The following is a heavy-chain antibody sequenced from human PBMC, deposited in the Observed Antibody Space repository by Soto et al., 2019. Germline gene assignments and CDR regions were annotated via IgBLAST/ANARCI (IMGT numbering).Heavy chain of an antibody. CDR2: INAGNGNT. Sequence: ASVKVSCKASGYTFTSYAMHWVRQAPGQRLEWMGWINAGNGNTKYSQKFQGRVTITRDTSASTAYMELSSLRSEDTAVYYCAREKQWLLYHYYGMDVWGQGTTVTVSS. CDR1: GYTFTSYA. V-gene: IGHV1-3*01. D-gene: IGHD6-19*01. J-gene: IGHJ6*02. CDR3: AREKQWLLYHYYGMDV.